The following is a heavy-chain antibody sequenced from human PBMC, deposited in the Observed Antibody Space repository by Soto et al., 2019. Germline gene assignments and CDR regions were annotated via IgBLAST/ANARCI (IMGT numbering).Heavy chain of an antibody. D-gene: IGHD2-2*01. J-gene: IGHJ6*02. CDR3: ARLGTKAMDV. CDR2: IIPLFGTA. CDR1: GGTFDAYT. Sequence: QVQLVQSGAEVRKPGSSVRVSCKASGGTFDAYTITWVRQAPGQGLEWMGGIIPLFGTANYAQKFQGRVTITADESTTTAHMDLSSLRSEDTAVYFCARLGTKAMDVWGQGTTVNISS. V-gene: IGHV1-69*01.